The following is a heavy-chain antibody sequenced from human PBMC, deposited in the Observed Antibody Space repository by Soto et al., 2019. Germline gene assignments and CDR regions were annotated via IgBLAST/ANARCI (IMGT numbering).Heavy chain of an antibody. D-gene: IGHD6-6*01. CDR2: IVVGSGNT. CDR3: AAIASQSSAAFDI. J-gene: IGHJ3*02. Sequence: VASVKVSCKASGFTFTSSAMQWVRQARGQRLEWIGWIVVGSGNTNYAQKFQERVTITRDMSTSTAYMELSSLRSEATAVYYCAAIASQSSAAFDIWGQGTMVTVSS. CDR1: GFTFTSSA. V-gene: IGHV1-58*02.